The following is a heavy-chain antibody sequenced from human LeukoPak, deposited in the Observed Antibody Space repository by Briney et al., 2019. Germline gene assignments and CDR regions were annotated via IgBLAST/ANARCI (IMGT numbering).Heavy chain of an antibody. CDR2: INPSGGST. CDR1: GYTFTSYY. J-gene: IGHJ4*02. CDR3: AREEAVAGTDPMIADY. Sequence: ASVKVSCKASGYTFTSYYMHWVRQAPGQGLEWMVIINPSGGSTSYAQKFQGRVTMTRDTSTSTVYMELSSLRSEDTAVYYCAREEAVAGTDPMIADYWGQGTLVTVSS. D-gene: IGHD6-19*01. V-gene: IGHV1-46*01.